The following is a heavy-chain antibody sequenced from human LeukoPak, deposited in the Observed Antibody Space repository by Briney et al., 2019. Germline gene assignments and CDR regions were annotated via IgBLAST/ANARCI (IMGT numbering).Heavy chain of an antibody. V-gene: IGHV3-48*03. D-gene: IGHD4-17*01. CDR3: AVGTLTTVTPDY. J-gene: IGHJ4*02. CDR2: ISGSGRST. CDR1: GLTFSNFK. Sequence: GGSLRLSCAVSGLTFSNFKMNWVRQAPGKGLEWVSYISGSGRSTFYADSVKGRFTISRDNAKNLLYLQMSSLRVEDTAVYYCAVGTLTTVTPDYWGQGTLVTVSS.